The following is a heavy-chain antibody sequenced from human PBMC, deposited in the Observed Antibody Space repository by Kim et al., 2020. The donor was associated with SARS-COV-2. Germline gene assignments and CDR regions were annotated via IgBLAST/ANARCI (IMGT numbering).Heavy chain of an antibody. Sequence: SVKVSCKASGGTFSSYAISWVRQAPGQGLEWMGGIIPIFGTANYAQKFQGRVTITADESTSTAYMELSSLRSEDTAVYYCARAAHIVVVPAATFDPWGQGTLVTVSS. J-gene: IGHJ5*02. CDR1: GGTFSSYA. V-gene: IGHV1-69*13. CDR3: ARAAHIVVVPAATFDP. CDR2: IIPIFGTA. D-gene: IGHD2-2*01.